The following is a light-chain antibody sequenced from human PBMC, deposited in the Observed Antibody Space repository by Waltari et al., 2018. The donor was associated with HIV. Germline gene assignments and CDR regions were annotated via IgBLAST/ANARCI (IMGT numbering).Light chain of an antibody. J-gene: IGKJ3*01. Sequence: DIQMTQSPSSLSASVGDRVTITCRTCRTVINNLNWYQQKPGTAPKLLIYDVSTLETGAPTRFSGSGSGTDFTLTIDNLQPGDFATYFCQQSYSSPLTFGPGTKVEVK. V-gene: IGKV1-39*01. CDR3: QQSYSSPLT. CDR2: DVS. CDR1: RTVINN.